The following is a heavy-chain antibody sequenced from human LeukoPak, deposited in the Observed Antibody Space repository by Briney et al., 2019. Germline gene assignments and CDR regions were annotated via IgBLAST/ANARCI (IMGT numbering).Heavy chain of an antibody. D-gene: IGHD3-22*01. CDR1: AFTFISYW. CDR3: TRDCFITDTFDI. J-gene: IGHJ3*02. V-gene: IGHV3-74*01. Sequence: AGSLILSSAASAFTFISYWMHGVGHAPAEGLLWVSTINNDGSSTRYADSVKGRFTISRDNAENTLYLQMNSLRAEDTAVYYCTRDCFITDTFDIWGQGTMVSVSS. CDR2: INNDGSST.